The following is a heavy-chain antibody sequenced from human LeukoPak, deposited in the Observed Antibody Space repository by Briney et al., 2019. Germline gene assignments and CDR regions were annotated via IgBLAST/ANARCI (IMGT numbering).Heavy chain of an antibody. D-gene: IGHD2-2*02. V-gene: IGHV4-34*01. CDR2: INHSGST. CDR1: GGSFSGYY. CDR3: ARGIYPGPLFDY. J-gene: IGHJ4*02. Sequence: SETLSLTCAVYGGSFSGYYWSWIRQAPVKGLEWIGEINHSGSTNYNSSLKSRLTISVDTSKNQFSLKLSSVTAADTAVYYCARGIYPGPLFDYWGQGTLVTVSS.